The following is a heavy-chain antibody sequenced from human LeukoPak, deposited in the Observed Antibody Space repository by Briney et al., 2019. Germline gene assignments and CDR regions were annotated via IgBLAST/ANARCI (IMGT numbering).Heavy chain of an antibody. CDR3: ARATPQRVVPAASYAFDI. J-gene: IGHJ3*02. Sequence: SETLSLTCIVSGDSISSDSYYWSWIRQPPGKGLEWIGYIYYSGSTNYNPSLKSRVTISVDTSKNQFSLKLSSVTAADTAVYYCARATPQRVVPAASYAFDIWGQGTMVTVSS. V-gene: IGHV4-61*01. D-gene: IGHD2-2*01. CDR1: GDSISSDSYY. CDR2: IYYSGST.